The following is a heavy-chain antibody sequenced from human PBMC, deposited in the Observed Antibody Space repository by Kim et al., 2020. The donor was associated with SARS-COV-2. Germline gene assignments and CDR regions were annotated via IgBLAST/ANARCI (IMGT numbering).Heavy chain of an antibody. CDR3: ARDGRVLRYFDWLLWGFMVV. V-gene: IGHV3-21*01. CDR2: IISSSSYI. Sequence: GGSLRLSCASSGFTFSSYSMNWVRQAPGKGLEWVSSIISSSSYIYYADSVKGRFTISRNNAKNSLYLQMNSLRAEDTAVYYCARDGRVLRYFDWLLWGFMVVWGQGTTVTVSS. CDR1: GFTFSSYS. J-gene: IGHJ6*02. D-gene: IGHD3-9*01.